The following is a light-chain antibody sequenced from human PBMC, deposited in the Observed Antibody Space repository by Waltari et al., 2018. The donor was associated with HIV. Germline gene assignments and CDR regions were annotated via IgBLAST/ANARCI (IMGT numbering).Light chain of an antibody. CDR2: KDN. CDR3: YSAADNMGV. CDR1: VLATRY. J-gene: IGLJ3*02. Sequence: SYELTQPSSVSVSPGQTTRITCSGDVLATRYARWFQQKPGQAPVVMIYKDNERPSGIPERFSGSSSGTTVTLTISGAQIEDEADYYCYSAADNMGVFGGGTKLTVL. V-gene: IGLV3-27*01.